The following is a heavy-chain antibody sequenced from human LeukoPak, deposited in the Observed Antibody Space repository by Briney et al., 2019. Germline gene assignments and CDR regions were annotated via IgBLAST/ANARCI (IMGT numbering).Heavy chain of an antibody. CDR2: IYYSGST. J-gene: IGHJ5*02. D-gene: IGHD3-10*01. V-gene: IGHV4-39*07. Sequence: PSETLSLTCTVSGGSISSSSYYWGWIRQPPGKGLEWIGSIYYSGSTYYNPSLKSRVTISVDTSKNQFSLKLSSVTAADTAVYYCARETTMVRGAMGWFDPWGQGTLVTVSS. CDR3: ARETTMVRGAMGWFDP. CDR1: GGSISSSSYY.